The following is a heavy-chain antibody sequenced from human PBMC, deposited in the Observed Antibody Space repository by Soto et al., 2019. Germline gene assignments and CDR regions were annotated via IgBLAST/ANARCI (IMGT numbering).Heavy chain of an antibody. Sequence: EVQLLESGGGLVQPGGSLRLSCAASGFTFSSYAMSWVRQAPGKGLEWVSAISAGGGSTYYADSVKGRFTISRDNSTNSLDRQMNSLRAEDTAVYYCAKGRAGLPGYLCWFDPWGQGTLVTVSS. CDR2: ISAGGGST. D-gene: IGHD3-9*01. CDR1: GFTFSSYA. J-gene: IGHJ5*02. CDR3: AKGRAGLPGYLCWFDP. V-gene: IGHV3-23*01.